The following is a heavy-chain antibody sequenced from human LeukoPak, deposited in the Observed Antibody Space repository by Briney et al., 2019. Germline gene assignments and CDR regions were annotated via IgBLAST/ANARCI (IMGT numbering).Heavy chain of an antibody. CDR1: GVSISSGVFY. Sequence: SETLSLTCTVSGVSISSGVFYWSWIRQPPGKGLEWIAYMYYTGGTYYNPSLKSRVTMSVDTSKNQFSLKLSSVAAADTAVYYCARVDTTGSYFDYWGQGTLVTVSS. CDR3: ARVDTTGSYFDY. V-gene: IGHV4-30-4*08. D-gene: IGHD3-22*01. CDR2: MYYTGGT. J-gene: IGHJ4*02.